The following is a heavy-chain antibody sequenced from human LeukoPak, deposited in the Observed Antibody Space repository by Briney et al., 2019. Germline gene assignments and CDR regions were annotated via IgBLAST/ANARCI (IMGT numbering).Heavy chain of an antibody. CDR1: GYTFTSYA. CDR2: INTNTGNP. V-gene: IGHV7-4-1*02. D-gene: IGHD3-10*01. J-gene: IGHJ6*01. CDR3: ARHSDYTSGPFGMDV. Sequence: ASVKVSCKASGYTFTSYAMNWVGQATGQGLEWMGWINTNTGNPTYAQGFTGRFVFSLDTSVSTAYLQISSLKAEDTAVYYCARHSDYTSGPFGMDVSGDGTTLTASS.